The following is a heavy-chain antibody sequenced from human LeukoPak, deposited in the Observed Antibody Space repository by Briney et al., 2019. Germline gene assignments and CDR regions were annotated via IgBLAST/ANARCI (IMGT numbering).Heavy chain of an antibody. CDR2: IYYSGST. Sequence: SETLSLTCTVSGGSVSSGSYYWGWIRQPPGKGLEWIGNIYYSGSTYYNPSLKSRVTISVDTSKNQFSLKLSSVTAADTAVYYCARRRYSSGWYGYWGQGTLVTVSS. V-gene: IGHV4-39*07. CDR1: GGSVSSGSYY. CDR3: ARRRYSSGWYGY. D-gene: IGHD6-19*01. J-gene: IGHJ4*02.